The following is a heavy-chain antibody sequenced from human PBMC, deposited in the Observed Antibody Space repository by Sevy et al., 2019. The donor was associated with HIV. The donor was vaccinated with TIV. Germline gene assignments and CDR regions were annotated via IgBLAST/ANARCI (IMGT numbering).Heavy chain of an antibody. CDR3: ARRFTIFGVVIHWYYFDY. CDR1: GYTFSSYA. J-gene: IGHJ4*02. D-gene: IGHD3-3*01. CDR2: IAYDGSNK. Sequence: GGSLRLSCAASGYTFSSYAMHWVRQAPGKGLEWVAVIAYDGSNKYYADSVKGRFTISRDNSKNTLCLQMNSLRAEDTAVYYCARRFTIFGVVIHWYYFDYWGQGTLVTVSS. V-gene: IGHV3-30-3*01.